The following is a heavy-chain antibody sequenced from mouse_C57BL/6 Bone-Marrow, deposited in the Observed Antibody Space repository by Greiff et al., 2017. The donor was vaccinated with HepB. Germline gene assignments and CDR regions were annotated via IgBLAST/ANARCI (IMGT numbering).Heavy chain of an antibody. Sequence: QVQLKQPGAELVKPGASVKVSCKASGYTFTSYWMPWVKQRPGQGLEWIGRIHPSDSDTNYNQKFKGKATLTVDNSSSTAYMQLSILTSEDSAVYYCAIRGGYDYYYAMDYWGQGTSVTVSS. V-gene: IGHV1-74*01. D-gene: IGHD2-2*01. J-gene: IGHJ4*01. CDR1: GYTFTSYW. CDR2: IHPSDSDT. CDR3: AIRGGYDYYYAMDY.